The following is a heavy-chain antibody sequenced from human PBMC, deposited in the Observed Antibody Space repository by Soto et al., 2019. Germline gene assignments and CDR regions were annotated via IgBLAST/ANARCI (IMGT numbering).Heavy chain of an antibody. Sequence: GGSLRLSCAASGFIFSSYGMHWVRQAPGKGLEWVAVIWYDGSNEYYADSVKGRFTISRDNAKNTLYLQMNSLRADDTAVYYCARDVAYNRQDEWGLGTLVTVSS. D-gene: IGHD1-20*01. V-gene: IGHV3-33*01. CDR3: ARDVAYNRQDE. CDR1: GFIFSSYG. J-gene: IGHJ4*02. CDR2: IWYDGSNE.